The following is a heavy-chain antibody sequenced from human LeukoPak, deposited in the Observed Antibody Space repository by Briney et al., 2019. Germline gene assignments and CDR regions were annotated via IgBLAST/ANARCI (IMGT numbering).Heavy chain of an antibody. CDR3: ARPRNGGNRPYYFDY. CDR1: GYSFTSYW. V-gene: IGHV5-51*01. Sequence: GESLKISCKGSGYSFTSYWIGWVRQMPGKGLEWMGIIYPGDSDTRYSPSFQGQITISADKSIGTAYLQWSSLKASDTAMYYCARPRNGGNRPYYFDYWGQGTLVTVSS. CDR2: IYPGDSDT. J-gene: IGHJ4*02. D-gene: IGHD4-23*01.